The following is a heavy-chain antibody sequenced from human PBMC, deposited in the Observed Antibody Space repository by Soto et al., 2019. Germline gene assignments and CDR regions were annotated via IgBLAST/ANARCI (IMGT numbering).Heavy chain of an antibody. CDR2: ISGSGGST. Sequence: PGGSLRLSCAASGFTFSSYAMSWVRQAPGKGLEWVSAISGSGGSTYYADSVEGRFTISRDNSKNTLYLQMNSLRAEDTAVYYCAKAGLLRFLEWLFDYWGQGTLVTVYS. CDR3: AKAGLLRFLEWLFDY. V-gene: IGHV3-23*01. CDR1: GFTFSSYA. J-gene: IGHJ4*02. D-gene: IGHD3-3*01.